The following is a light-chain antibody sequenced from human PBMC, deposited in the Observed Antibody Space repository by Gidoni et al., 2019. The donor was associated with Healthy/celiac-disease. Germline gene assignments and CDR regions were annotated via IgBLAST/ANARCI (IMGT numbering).Light chain of an antibody. CDR3: QQYGSSPYT. CDR2: GAS. CDR1: QSVSSSY. V-gene: IGKV3-20*01. Sequence: VLPPSRGTLSLSPGERPTLSCRASQSVSSSYLAWYQQKPGQAPKLLIYGASSRATGIPDRFSGSGSGTDFTLTISRLEPEDFAVYYCQQYGSSPYTFGQGTKLEIK. J-gene: IGKJ2*01.